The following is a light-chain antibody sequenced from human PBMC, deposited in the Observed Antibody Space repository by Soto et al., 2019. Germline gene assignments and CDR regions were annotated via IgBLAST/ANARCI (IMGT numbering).Light chain of an antibody. V-gene: IGKV3-15*01. Sequence: EIVMTQSPATLSVSPGERATLSCRASQSVNSNLAWYQQKPGQAPRLLIYGASTRVAGIPARFSGSGSGTEFSLTISSLQSEDFAVYYGQQYNNRPPDTCCQGTKLEIK. CDR3: QQYNNRPPDT. J-gene: IGKJ2*01. CDR2: GAS. CDR1: QSVNSN.